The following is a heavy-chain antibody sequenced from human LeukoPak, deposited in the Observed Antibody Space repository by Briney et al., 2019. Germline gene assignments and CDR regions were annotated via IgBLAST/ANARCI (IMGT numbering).Heavy chain of an antibody. J-gene: IGHJ3*02. CDR3: ASAPSSTNFAFDI. D-gene: IGHD2-2*01. CDR2: ISYDGSNK. Sequence: PGGPRGFSWAAPGFTSVAIVRHGAAQAQGRGWGWGAVISYDGSNKYYADSVKGRFTISRDNSKNTLYLQMNSLRAEDTAVYYCASAPSSTNFAFDIWGQGTMVTVSS. CDR1: GFTSVAIV. V-gene: IGHV3-30-3*01.